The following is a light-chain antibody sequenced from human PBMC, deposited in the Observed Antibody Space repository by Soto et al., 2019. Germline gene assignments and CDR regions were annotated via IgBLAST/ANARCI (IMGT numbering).Light chain of an antibody. CDR1: SXXXGGYNY. V-gene: IGLV2-11*01. Sequence: QSALTQPRSVSGXXXXSVXXXCTGTSXXXGGYNYVSWYQQHPGKAPKLMIYDVSKRPSGVPDRFSGSKSGNTASLTISGLQAEDEADYYCCSYAGSYTYWVFGGGTKLTVL. CDR3: CSYAGSYTYWV. CDR2: DVS. J-gene: IGLJ3*02.